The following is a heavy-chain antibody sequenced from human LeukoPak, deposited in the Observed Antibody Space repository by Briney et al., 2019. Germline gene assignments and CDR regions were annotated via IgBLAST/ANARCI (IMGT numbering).Heavy chain of an antibody. J-gene: IGHJ6*03. V-gene: IGHV1-8*02. Sequence: ASVKVPCKASVYTFSNFDVNWVRQAPGQGLEWMAWMNPGSGDTGYEGKFQARLTMSSNTSITTASMELSSLTSEDTAVYYCARSRRGYYMDVWGTGTTVIVSS. CDR3: ARSRRGYYMDV. CDR2: MNPGSGDT. CDR1: VYTFSNFD.